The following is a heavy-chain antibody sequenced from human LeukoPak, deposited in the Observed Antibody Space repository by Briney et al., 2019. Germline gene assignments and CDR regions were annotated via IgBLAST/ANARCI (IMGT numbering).Heavy chain of an antibody. J-gene: IGHJ5*02. CDR1: GYTFSIYG. Sequence: GASVKVSCKASGYTFSIYGTTWVRQAPGQGLEWMGWISAYSGQTKFAQKFQGRVTLTTDTSTSTAHMELRSLRSEDTAVYYCAGADSLDSSFDCTAWAQGTLVPVSS. D-gene: IGHD2-8*01. V-gene: IGHV1-18*01. CDR2: ISAYSGQT. CDR3: AGADSLDSSFDCTA.